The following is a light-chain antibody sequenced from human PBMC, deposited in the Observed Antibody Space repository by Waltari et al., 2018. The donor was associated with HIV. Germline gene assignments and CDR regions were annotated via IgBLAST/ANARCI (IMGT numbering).Light chain of an antibody. V-gene: IGKV3-20*01. CDR3: QQYGSSREYT. CDR2: ETS. Sequence: EIVLTQSPGTLSLSQGDRDTLSCRAGQTVTGSHLAWYQQRPGQAPRLLISETSSRATGIPDRFSGSGSGTDFTLTISRLGPEDFAVFYCQQYGSSREYTFGQGTKLEIK. J-gene: IGKJ2*01. CDR1: QTVTGSH.